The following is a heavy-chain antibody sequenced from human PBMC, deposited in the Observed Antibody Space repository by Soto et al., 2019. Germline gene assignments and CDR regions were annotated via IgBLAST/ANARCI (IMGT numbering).Heavy chain of an antibody. CDR3: VRVYSSGHEYLPAYFHH. CDR2: IDSDGSAT. J-gene: IGHJ1*01. CDR1: GFIFSSYW. D-gene: IGHD3-10*01. V-gene: IGHV3-74*01. Sequence: GGSLRLSCAASGFIFSSYWMHWVRQAPGEGLVWVSRIDSDGSATNYADSVKGRFTISRDNARNTLYLQMNSLRPDDTAVYYCVRVYSSGHEYLPAYFHHWGQGTLVTVSS.